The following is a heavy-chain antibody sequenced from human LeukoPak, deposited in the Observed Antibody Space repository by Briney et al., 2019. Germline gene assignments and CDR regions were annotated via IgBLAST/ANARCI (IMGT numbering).Heavy chain of an antibody. CDR1: GGSISSYY. CDR2: IYYSGST. J-gene: IGHJ4*02. V-gene: IGHV4-59*04. Sequence: PSETLSLTCTVSGGSISSYYWSWIRQPPGKGLEWIGYIYYSGSTFYNPSLKSRVIISVDTSKNHFSLKLSSVTAADTAVYYCVRHPALVPPDDWGQGTLVTVSS. D-gene: IGHD6-6*01. CDR3: VRHPALVPPDD.